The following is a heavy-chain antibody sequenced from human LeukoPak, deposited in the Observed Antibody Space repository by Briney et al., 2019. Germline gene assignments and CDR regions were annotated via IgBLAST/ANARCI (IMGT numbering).Heavy chain of an antibody. CDR1: GGSISSGNYH. D-gene: IGHD4-23*01. J-gene: IGHJ4*02. CDR2: IYSSGNT. CDR3: ARRSTVLTANYEY. V-gene: IGHV4-61*09. Sequence: SETLSLTCTVSGGSISSGNYHWIWIRQPAGKGLEWIGHIYSSGNTNYNPSLKSRVSISIDTSKNQFSLRLSSVTAADTALYYCARRSTVLTANYEYWGQGTLVTVSA.